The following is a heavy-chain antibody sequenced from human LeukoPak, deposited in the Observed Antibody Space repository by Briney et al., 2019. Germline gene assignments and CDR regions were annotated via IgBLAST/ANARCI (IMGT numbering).Heavy chain of an antibody. CDR2: ISGSGDRT. CDR3: AKDQGLLYGSGSSWDPTYYYYYMDV. Sequence: GGSLRLSCAASGFTFSSSAMSWVRQAPGKGLEWVSTISGSGDRTYYADSVKGRFTISRDNSKNTLDLQMNSLRAEDTAVYYCAKDQGLLYGSGSSWDPTYYYYYMDVWGKGTTVTISS. D-gene: IGHD3-10*01. J-gene: IGHJ6*03. CDR1: GFTFSSSA. V-gene: IGHV3-23*01.